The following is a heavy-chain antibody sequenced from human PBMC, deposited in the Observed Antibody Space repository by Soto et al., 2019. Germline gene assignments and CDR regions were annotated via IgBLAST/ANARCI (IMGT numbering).Heavy chain of an antibody. CDR2: IWYDGSNK. J-gene: IGHJ4*02. D-gene: IGHD1-20*01. V-gene: IGHV3-33*06. CDR3: AKEFHSWNYFDY. Sequence: HPGGSLRLSCAASGFTFSSYGMHWVRQAPGKGLEWMAVIWYDGSNKYYADSVKGRFTISRDNSKDTLYLQMNSLRAEDTAVYYCAKEFHSWNYFDYWGQGTLVTVSS. CDR1: GFTFSSYG.